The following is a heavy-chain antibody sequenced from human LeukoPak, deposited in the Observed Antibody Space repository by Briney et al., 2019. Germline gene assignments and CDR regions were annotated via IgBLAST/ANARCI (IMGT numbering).Heavy chain of an antibody. V-gene: IGHV4-39*07. Sequence: PSETLSLTFTVSGGSISSSTYYWGWIRQSPGKGLEWIGSVHYSGGSYYSPSLKSRVTISLNTSKNQFSPKLSSVTAADTAVYYCARVTPAGAWLGYFDYWGQGTLVTVSS. CDR2: VHYSGGS. CDR1: GGSISSSTYY. D-gene: IGHD6-19*01. J-gene: IGHJ4*02. CDR3: ARVTPAGAWLGYFDY.